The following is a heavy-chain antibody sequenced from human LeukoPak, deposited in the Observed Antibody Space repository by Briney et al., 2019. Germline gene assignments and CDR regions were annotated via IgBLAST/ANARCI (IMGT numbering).Heavy chain of an antibody. V-gene: IGHV1-2*02. J-gene: IGHJ4*02. CDR3: ARSKYDFWSGFRPKAPFDY. D-gene: IGHD3-3*01. CDR2: INPNSGGT. Sequence: ASVKVSCKASGYTFTGYYMHWVRQAPGQGLEWMGWINPNSGGTNYAQKIQGRVTMTRDTSISTAYMELSRLRSDDTAVYYCARSKYDFWSGFRPKAPFDYWGQGTLVTVSS. CDR1: GYTFTGYY.